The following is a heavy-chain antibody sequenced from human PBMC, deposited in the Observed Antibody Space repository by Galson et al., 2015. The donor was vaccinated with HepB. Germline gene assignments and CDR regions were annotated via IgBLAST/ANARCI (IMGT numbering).Heavy chain of an antibody. D-gene: IGHD5-18*01. CDR1: GGSISSSSYY. CDR2: IYYSGST. CDR3: ARDSYGYDASDY. J-gene: IGHJ4*02. V-gene: IGHV4-39*02. Sequence: ETLSLTCTVSGGSISSSSYYWGWIRQPPGKGLEWIGSIYYSGSTYYNPSLKSRITISVDTSKNQFSLKLSSVTAAGTAVYYCARDSYGYDASDYWGQGTLVTVSS.